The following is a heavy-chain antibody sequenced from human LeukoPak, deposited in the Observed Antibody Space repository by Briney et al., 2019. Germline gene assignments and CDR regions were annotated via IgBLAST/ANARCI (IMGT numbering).Heavy chain of an antibody. V-gene: IGHV3-48*03. CDR1: GFSLSSFE. D-gene: IGHD2-2*03. CDR2: IDNDGWAT. Sequence: LPGGSLRLSCAASGFSLSSFEMNWVHQAPGKGLEWIAYIDNDGWATSYYADSVKGRFTITRDDAKSSLYLQMDSLTVEDTAVYYCARDLIGWSLDPWGQGTLVTVSS. J-gene: IGHJ5*02. CDR3: ARDLIGWSLDP.